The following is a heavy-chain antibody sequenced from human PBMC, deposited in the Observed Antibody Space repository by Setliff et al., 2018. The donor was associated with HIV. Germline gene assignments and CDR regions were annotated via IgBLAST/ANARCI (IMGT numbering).Heavy chain of an antibody. CDR1: GDSINNYY. Sequence: SETLSLTCTVSGDSINNYYWSWIRQPPGKGLEWIAYIYYSGDINYNPSLKSRVTISLDTSKKQFSLKLSSVTAADPAVYYCARVGTRGYSGYWGQGTLVAVSS. J-gene: IGHJ4*02. CDR2: IYYSGDI. D-gene: IGHD5-12*01. V-gene: IGHV4-59*12. CDR3: ARVGTRGYSGY.